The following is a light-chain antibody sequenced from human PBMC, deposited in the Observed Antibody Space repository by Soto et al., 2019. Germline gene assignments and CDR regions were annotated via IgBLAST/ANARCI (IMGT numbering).Light chain of an antibody. V-gene: IGKV3-20*01. CDR3: KQPGTT. CDR2: RAS. Sequence: SVSTLSPDTVSLSPGERATLSCRASPSVTRYLAWYQQNPGQAPRVLIYRASIRATGISDRFSGSGSGTDFPLTISRLEPEDSAVYYCKQPGTTFRRGTKVDIK. J-gene: IGKJ1*01. CDR1: PSVTRY.